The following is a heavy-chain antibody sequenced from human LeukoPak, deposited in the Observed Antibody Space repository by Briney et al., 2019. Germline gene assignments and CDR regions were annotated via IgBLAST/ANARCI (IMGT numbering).Heavy chain of an antibody. CDR2: IRNDGSNK. Sequence: PGGSLRLSCAASGFTFSSYGMHWVRQAPGKGLEWVAFIRNDGSNKYYADSVKGRFTISRDNSKNTLYLQMNSLRAEDTAVYYCAKEGFLRVATNYYYYYMDVWGKGTTVTISS. D-gene: IGHD5-12*01. V-gene: IGHV3-30*02. CDR3: AKEGFLRVATNYYYYYMDV. CDR1: GFTFSSYG. J-gene: IGHJ6*03.